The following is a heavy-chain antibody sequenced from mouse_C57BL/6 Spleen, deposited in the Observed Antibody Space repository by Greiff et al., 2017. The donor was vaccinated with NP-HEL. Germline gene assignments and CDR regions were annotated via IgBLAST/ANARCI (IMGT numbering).Heavy chain of an antibody. CDR2: IDPENGDT. CDR3: RTAQRGYFDY. J-gene: IGHJ2*01. CDR1: GFNIKDDY. D-gene: IGHD3-2*02. V-gene: IGHV14-4*01. Sequence: VQLQQSGAELVRPGASVKLSCTASGFNIKDDYMHWVKQRPEQGLEWIGWIDPENGDTEYASKFQGKATITADTSSNTAYLQLSSLTSEDTAVYYCRTAQRGYFDYWGQGTTLTVSS.